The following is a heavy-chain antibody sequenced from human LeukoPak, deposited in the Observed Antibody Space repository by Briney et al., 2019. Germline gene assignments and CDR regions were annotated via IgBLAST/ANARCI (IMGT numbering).Heavy chain of an antibody. CDR2: ITIDGTNT. D-gene: IGHD2-21*02. V-gene: IGHV3-74*01. CDR3: ARGATAMRYSFDF. CDR1: GFTVSTYW. Sequence: GGSLRLSCAASGFTVSTYWMHWVRQAPGKGLVWFSRITIDGTNTYYADSLKGRFTISKDSAKNTLYLQMNSLGAEDTAVYYRARGATAMRYSFDFWGQGTLVTVSS. J-gene: IGHJ4*02.